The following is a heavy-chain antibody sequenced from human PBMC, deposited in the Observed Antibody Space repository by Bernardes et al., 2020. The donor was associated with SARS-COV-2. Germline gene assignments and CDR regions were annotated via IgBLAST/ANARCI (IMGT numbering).Heavy chain of an antibody. CDR1: GFSLSDYW. D-gene: IGHD6-19*01. Sequence: GGSLRLSCEASGFSLSDYWMHWVRQVPGKGLVWVSRISDDGTTTTYADSVKGRFTVSRDKAKNTLYLQMNNLRVEDTAVYYCGKRAVTGSRWYFDLWGRGTLVTVSS. CDR3: GKRAVTGSRWYFDL. CDR2: ISDDGTTT. V-gene: IGHV3-74*03. J-gene: IGHJ2*01.